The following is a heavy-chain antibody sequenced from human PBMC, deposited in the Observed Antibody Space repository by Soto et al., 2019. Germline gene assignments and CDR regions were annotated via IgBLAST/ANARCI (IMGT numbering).Heavy chain of an antibody. CDR3: ARTDRDFYGLDV. Sequence: EVQLVESGGGLVQPGGSLRLSCEASGFTFRIYDMHWVRQGTGKGLEWVSGISAAGDPDYADSVEGRFTISRENAQNSFFLQMNSLRVGDTAVYYCARTDRDFYGLDVWGQGTTVIVSS. V-gene: IGHV3-13*05. CDR2: ISAAGDP. CDR1: GFTFRIYD. J-gene: IGHJ6*02.